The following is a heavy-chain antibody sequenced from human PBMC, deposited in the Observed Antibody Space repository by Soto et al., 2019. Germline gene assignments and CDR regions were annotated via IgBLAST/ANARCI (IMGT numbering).Heavy chain of an antibody. D-gene: IGHD3-16*01. CDR3: ARARGVDS. V-gene: IGHV3-48*04. Sequence: GGSLRLSCAASGFTFSTYSMTWVRQAPGKGLEWISYISYTSTTIYYADSVKGRFTISRDNAKNSLYLQMNSLRAEDTAVDYWARARGVDSWGQGTLVTVSS. J-gene: IGHJ5*01. CDR1: GFTFSTYS. CDR2: ISYTSTTI.